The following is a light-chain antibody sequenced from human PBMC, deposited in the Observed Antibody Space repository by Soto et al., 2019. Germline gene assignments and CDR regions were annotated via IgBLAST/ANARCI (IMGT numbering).Light chain of an antibody. Sequence: QSALTQPRSVSGSPGQSVTISCAGTSSDVGGYNFVSWYQQHPGKAPKLMIYDFNKRPSGVPDRFSGSKSGNTASPTISGLQAEDEADYYCCSYAGSYTWVFGGGTKLTVL. CDR3: CSYAGSYTWV. CDR2: DFN. CDR1: SSDVGGYNF. V-gene: IGLV2-11*01. J-gene: IGLJ3*02.